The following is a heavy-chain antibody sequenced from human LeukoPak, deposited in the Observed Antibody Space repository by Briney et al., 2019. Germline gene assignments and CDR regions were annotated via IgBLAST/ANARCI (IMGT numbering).Heavy chain of an antibody. J-gene: IGHJ4*02. V-gene: IGHV4-39*01. CDR2: IYYSGST. Sequence: PSETLSLTCTVSGGSISSSSYYWGWIRQPPGKGLEWIGSIYYSGSTYYNPSLKSRVTLSVDTSKNQFSLKLSSVTAADTAVYYCARHSRTIVRGVKGYFDYWGQGTLVTVSS. D-gene: IGHD3-10*01. CDR3: ARHSRTIVRGVKGYFDY. CDR1: GGSISSSSYY.